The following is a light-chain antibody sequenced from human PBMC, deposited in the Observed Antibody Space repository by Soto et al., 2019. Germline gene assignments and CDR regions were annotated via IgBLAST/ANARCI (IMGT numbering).Light chain of an antibody. Sequence: EIVMTQSPATLSASPGERATLSCRASQSVSSNLAWYQQKPGQAPGLLIYGASSRATGIPARFSGSGSGTEFTLTISSLQSEDFAVYYCQQYNNWPLTFGGGTKVEIK. CDR3: QQYNNWPLT. CDR2: GAS. J-gene: IGKJ4*01. CDR1: QSVSSN. V-gene: IGKV3-15*01.